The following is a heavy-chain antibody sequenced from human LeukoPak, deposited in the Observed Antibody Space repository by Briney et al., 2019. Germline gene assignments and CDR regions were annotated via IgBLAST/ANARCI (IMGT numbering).Heavy chain of an antibody. CDR3: ARGSRSGYYYYGMDV. CDR1: GGSFSGYY. Sequence: SETLSLTCALYGGSFSGYYWSWIRQPPGKGLEGIGEINHSGSTNYNPSLKSRVTISVDASKNQFSLKLSSVTAADTAVYYCARGSRSGYYYYGMDVWGQGTTVTVSS. CDR2: INHSGST. J-gene: IGHJ6*02. V-gene: IGHV4-34*01.